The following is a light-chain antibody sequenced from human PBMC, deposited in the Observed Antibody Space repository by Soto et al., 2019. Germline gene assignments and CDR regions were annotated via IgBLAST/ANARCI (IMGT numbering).Light chain of an antibody. CDR1: QSVLSSSSNKDS. J-gene: IGKJ1*01. V-gene: IGKV4-1*01. CDR2: WAS. CDR3: QQYNDIPWT. Sequence: DIVMTQSPDSLAVSLGERATINCKSSQSVLSSSSNKDSLAWYQQKPGQPPKLLIYWASTRESGVPDRFNGSASGTDFTLIISSLQADDVALYYCQQYNDIPWTFGQGTKVEIK.